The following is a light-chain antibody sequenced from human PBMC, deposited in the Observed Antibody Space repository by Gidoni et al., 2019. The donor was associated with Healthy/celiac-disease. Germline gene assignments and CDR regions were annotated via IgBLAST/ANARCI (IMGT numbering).Light chain of an antibody. CDR2: AAS. Sequence: DIQMTQSPSSLSASVGDRVTITCRASQSISSYLNWYQQKPGKAPKLLIYAASSLQSGVPSRFSGSGSGTDFTLTISSLQPEDVATDYCQQSYSTPPALTFXGXTKVEIK. CDR1: QSISSY. J-gene: IGKJ4*01. CDR3: QQSYSTPPALT. V-gene: IGKV1-39*01.